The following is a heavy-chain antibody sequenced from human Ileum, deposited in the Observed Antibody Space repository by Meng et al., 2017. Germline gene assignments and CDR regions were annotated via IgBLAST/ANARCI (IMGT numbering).Heavy chain of an antibody. CDR3: ARHGGYYQGF. CDR2: ISHSGST. Sequence: QEQLEESGRGSVKHYGSPALTCAVPSGSITSDTYWSWLRLPPGKGLEWIVQISHSGSTFYNPSLKSRVTMSVDKSKSQFSLMLTSVTAADTAVYYCARHGGYYQGFWGQGTLVTVSS. V-gene: IGHV4-4*02. J-gene: IGHJ4*02. CDR1: SGSITSDTY. D-gene: IGHD4-23*01.